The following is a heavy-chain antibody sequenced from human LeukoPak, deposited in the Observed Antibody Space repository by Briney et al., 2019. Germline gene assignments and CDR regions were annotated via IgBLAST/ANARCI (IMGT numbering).Heavy chain of an antibody. CDR2: IRSKTYGGTT. J-gene: IGHJ4*02. CDR3: TRDSVYYYDSSGYLGLDY. CDR1: GFNFGDYA. Sequence: GGSLRLSCTASGFNFGDYAMSWVRQAPGKGLEWVGFIRSKTYGGTTEYAASVKGRFTISRDDSKSIAYLHMNSLKTEDTAVYYCTRDSVYYYDSSGYLGLDYWGQGTLVTVSS. V-gene: IGHV3-49*04. D-gene: IGHD3-22*01.